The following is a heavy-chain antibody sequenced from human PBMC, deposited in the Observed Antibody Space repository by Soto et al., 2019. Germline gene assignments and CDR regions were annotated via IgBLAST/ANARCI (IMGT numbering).Heavy chain of an antibody. V-gene: IGHV1-2*04. Sequence: ASVKVSCKASGYTFTGYYMHWVRQAPGQGLEWKGWINPNSVGTNYAQKFQGWVTMTRDTSTSTAYMELSRLRSDDTAVYYCARGERVAGTTRINYYYYYYMDVWGKGTTVTVSS. J-gene: IGHJ6*03. CDR1: GYTFTGYY. CDR2: INPNSVGT. CDR3: ARGERVAGTTRINYYYYYYMDV. D-gene: IGHD6-19*01.